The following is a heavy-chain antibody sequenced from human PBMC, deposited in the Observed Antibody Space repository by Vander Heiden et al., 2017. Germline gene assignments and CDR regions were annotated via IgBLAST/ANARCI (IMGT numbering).Heavy chain of an antibody. Sequence: QVQLQQWGAGLLKPSETLSPTCAVYGGSFSGYYCSWSRQPPGKGLESIGEINHSGSTNYNPSLKSRVTISVDTSKSQFSLKLSSVTAADTAVYYCARFPRRYCTNGVCYTGYYYYGMDVWGQGTTVTVSS. CDR3: ARFPRRYCTNGVCYTGYYYYGMDV. V-gene: IGHV4-34*01. J-gene: IGHJ6*02. D-gene: IGHD2-8*01. CDR2: INHSGST. CDR1: GGSFSGYY.